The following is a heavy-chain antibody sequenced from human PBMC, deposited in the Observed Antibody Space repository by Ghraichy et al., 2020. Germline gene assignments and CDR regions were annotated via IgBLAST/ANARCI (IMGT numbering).Heavy chain of an antibody. Sequence: LSLTCAASGFTFSSYEMNWVRQAPGKGLEWVSYISSSGSTIYYADSVKGRFTISRDNAKNSLYLQMNSLRAEDTAVYYCARVSSLVSSGYNYWGQGTLVTVSS. J-gene: IGHJ4*02. CDR2: ISSSGSTI. D-gene: IGHD3-22*01. V-gene: IGHV3-48*03. CDR1: GFTFSSYE. CDR3: ARVSSLVSSGYNY.